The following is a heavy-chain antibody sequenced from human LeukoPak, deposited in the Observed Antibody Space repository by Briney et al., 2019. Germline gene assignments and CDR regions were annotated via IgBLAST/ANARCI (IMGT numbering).Heavy chain of an antibody. J-gene: IGHJ6*03. Sequence: SETLSLTCAVYGGSFSGYYWSWIRQPPEKGLEWIGEINHSGSTNYNPSLKSRVTISVDTSKNQFSLKLSSVTAADTAVYYCAKGTRFLEWPRPYYYYYMDVWGKGTTVTVSS. V-gene: IGHV4-34*01. CDR1: GGSFSGYY. CDR3: AKGTRFLEWPRPYYYYYMDV. D-gene: IGHD3-3*01. CDR2: INHSGST.